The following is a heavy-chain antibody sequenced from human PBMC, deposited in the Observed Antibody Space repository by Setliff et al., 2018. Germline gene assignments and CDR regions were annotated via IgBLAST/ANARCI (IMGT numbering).Heavy chain of an antibody. V-gene: IGHV4-39*07. D-gene: IGHD4-4*01. J-gene: IGHJ5*02. CDR2: IYYSGST. CDR3: ARDYSNYIDWFDP. CDR1: GGSISSSSYY. Sequence: PSETLSLTCTVSGGSISSSSYYWGWIRQPPGKGLEWIGSIYYSGSTYYNPSLKSRVTISVDTSKNQFSLKLSSVTAADTAVYYCARDYSNYIDWFDPWGQGTLVTVSS.